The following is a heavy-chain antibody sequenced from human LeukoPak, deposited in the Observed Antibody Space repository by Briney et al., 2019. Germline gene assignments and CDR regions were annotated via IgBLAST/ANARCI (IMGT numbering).Heavy chain of an antibody. CDR1: GFTSDDYA. CDR3: ARGYGFFSYYGLDV. Sequence: GGSLRLSCAASGFTSDDYAMHWVRQGSGKSLEWVSAISTGGDTYYPGSVKGRFTISRENAKNSVYLQMNSLRAGDTAVYYCARGYGFFSYYGLDVWGQGTTVTVSS. CDR2: ISTGGDT. V-gene: IGHV3-13*01. D-gene: IGHD3-3*01. J-gene: IGHJ6*02.